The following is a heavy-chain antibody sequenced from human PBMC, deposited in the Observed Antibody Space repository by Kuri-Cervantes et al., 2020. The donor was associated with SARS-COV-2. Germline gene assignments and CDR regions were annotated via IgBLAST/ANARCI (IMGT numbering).Heavy chain of an antibody. J-gene: IGHJ6*02. D-gene: IGHD2-15*01. CDR3: ARKIGGGYCSGGSCWGMDV. V-gene: IGHV3-23*01. CDR2: ISGSGGST. CDR1: GFTFSSYA. Sequence: GESLKISCAASGFTFSSYAMSWVRQAPGKGLEWVSAISGSGGSTYYADSVKGRFTISRDNSKNTLYLQMNSLRAEDTAVYYCARKIGGGYCSGGSCWGMDVWGQGTTVTVSS.